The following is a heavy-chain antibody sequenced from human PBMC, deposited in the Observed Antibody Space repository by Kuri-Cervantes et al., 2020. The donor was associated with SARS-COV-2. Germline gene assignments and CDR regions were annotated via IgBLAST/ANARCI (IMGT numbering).Heavy chain of an antibody. V-gene: IGHV1-2*02. CDR3: ARIYYGGPSVVPAAIEVRGWFDP. Sequence: ASVKVSCKASGYTFTSYGISWVRQAPGQGLEWMGWINPNSGGTNYAQKFQGRVTMTRDTSISTAYMELRSLRSDGTAVYYCARIYYGGPSVVPAAIEVRGWFDPWGQGTLVTVSS. CDR1: GYTFTSYG. CDR2: INPNSGGT. D-gene: IGHD2-2*02. J-gene: IGHJ5*02.